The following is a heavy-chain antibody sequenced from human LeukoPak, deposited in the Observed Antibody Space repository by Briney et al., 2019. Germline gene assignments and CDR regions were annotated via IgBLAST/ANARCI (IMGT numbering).Heavy chain of an antibody. CDR1: GGSISNYY. V-gene: IGHV4-59*01. CDR2: IYYSGST. Sequence: SETLSLTCTVSGGSISNYYWSWIRQPPGKGLEWIGYIYYSGSTNYNPSLKSRVTISVDTSKNQFSLKLSSVTAADTAVYYCARGVAVAEFDYWGQGTLVTVSS. D-gene: IGHD6-19*01. J-gene: IGHJ4*02. CDR3: ARGVAVAEFDY.